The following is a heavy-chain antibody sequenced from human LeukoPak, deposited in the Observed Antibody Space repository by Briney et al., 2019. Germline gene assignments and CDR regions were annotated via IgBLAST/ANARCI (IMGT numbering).Heavy chain of an antibody. V-gene: IGHV3-23*01. Sequence: AGGSLRLSCAASGFTFSSYAMSWVRQAPGKGLEWVSAISGSGGSTYYADSVKGRFTISRDNSKNTLYLQMNSLRAEDTAVYYCARDIAAAGTRDYWGQGTLVTVSS. D-gene: IGHD6-13*01. CDR2: ISGSGGST. CDR1: GFTFSSYA. CDR3: ARDIAAAGTRDY. J-gene: IGHJ4*02.